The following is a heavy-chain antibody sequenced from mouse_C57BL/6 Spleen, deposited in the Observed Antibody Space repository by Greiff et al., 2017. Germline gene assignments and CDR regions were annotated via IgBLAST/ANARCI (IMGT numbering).Heavy chain of an antibody. Sequence: QVQLQQPGAELVKPGASVKMSCKASGYTFTSYWITWVKQRPGQGLEWIGDIYPGSGSTNYNEKFKSKATLPVDTSSSTAYMPLSSLTSEDSAVYYCARKDYSNYYAMDYWGQGTSVTVSS. CDR3: ARKDYSNYYAMDY. J-gene: IGHJ4*01. V-gene: IGHV1-55*01. CDR2: IYPGSGST. D-gene: IGHD2-5*01. CDR1: GYTFTSYW.